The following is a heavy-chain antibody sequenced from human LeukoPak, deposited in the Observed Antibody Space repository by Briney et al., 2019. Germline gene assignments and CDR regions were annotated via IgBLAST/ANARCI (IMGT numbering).Heavy chain of an antibody. CDR1: GFTFSSYE. V-gene: IGHV3-48*03. CDR2: ISSSGSTI. D-gene: IGHD3/OR15-3a*01. J-gene: IGHJ4*02. CDR3: ARDSGVGLVITNYFDY. Sequence: PGGSLRLSCAASGFTFSSYEMNWVRQAPGKGLEWVSYISSSGSTIYYADSVKGRFTISRDNAKNSLYLQMNSLRAEDTAVYYCARDSGVGLVITNYFDYWGQGTLVTVSS.